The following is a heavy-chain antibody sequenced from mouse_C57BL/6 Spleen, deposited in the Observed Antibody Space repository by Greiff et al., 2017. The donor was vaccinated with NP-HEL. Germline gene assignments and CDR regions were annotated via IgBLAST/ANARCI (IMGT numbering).Heavy chain of an antibody. CDR3: ARNDYGGGAWFAY. Sequence: QVQLQQSGAELARPGASVKLSCKASGYTFTSYGISWVKQRTGQGLEWIGEIYPRSGNTYYNEKFKGKATLTADKSSSTAYMELRSLTSEDSAVYFCARNDYGGGAWFAYWGQGTLVTVSA. CDR1: GYTFTSYG. J-gene: IGHJ3*01. V-gene: IGHV1-81*01. CDR2: IYPRSGNT. D-gene: IGHD2-4*01.